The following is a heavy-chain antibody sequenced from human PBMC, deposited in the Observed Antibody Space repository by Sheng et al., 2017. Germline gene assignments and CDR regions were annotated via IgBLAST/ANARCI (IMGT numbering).Heavy chain of an antibody. CDR1: GFSFSITW. J-gene: IGHJ6*02. V-gene: IGHV3-15*01. CDR2: IKSETDGGTA. D-gene: IGHD1-26*01. Sequence: EVRLVESGGGLIKPGESLRLSCAASGFSFSITWMSWVRQAPGKGLEWVGRIKSETDGGTADYAAHVKGRFTISRDNSKDMLFLQMNSLKTEDSAVYYCTTDQVGFGMDVWGRGTTVIV. CDR3: TTDQVGFGMDV.